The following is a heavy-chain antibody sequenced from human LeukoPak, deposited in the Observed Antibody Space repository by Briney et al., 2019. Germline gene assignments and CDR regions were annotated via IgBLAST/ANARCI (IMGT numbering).Heavy chain of an antibody. J-gene: IGHJ4*02. Sequence: GGSLRLSCAASGFTFSNYAMSWVRQAPGKGLEWVSAISDSGGATYCADSVKGRFTISRDNSKNTLYLQMNSLRAEDTAVYYCAKRSCGGGSCNFDYWGQGTLVTVSS. CDR2: ISDSGGAT. CDR3: AKRSCGGGSCNFDY. V-gene: IGHV3-23*01. D-gene: IGHD2-15*01. CDR1: GFTFSNYA.